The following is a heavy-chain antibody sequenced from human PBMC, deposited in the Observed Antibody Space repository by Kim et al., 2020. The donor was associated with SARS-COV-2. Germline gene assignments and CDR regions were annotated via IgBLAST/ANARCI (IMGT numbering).Heavy chain of an antibody. CDR3: ALYRDGYNLVDAFDI. D-gene: IGHD5-12*01. V-gene: IGHV5-51*01. Sequence: PSFQGQVTISADKSISTAYLQWSSLKASDTAMYYCALYRDGYNLVDAFDIWGQGTMVTVSS. J-gene: IGHJ3*02.